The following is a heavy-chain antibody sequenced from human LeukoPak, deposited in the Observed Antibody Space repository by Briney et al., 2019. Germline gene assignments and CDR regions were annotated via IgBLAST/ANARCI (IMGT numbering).Heavy chain of an antibody. V-gene: IGHV4-59*08. CDR2: IYYSGST. Sequence: KPSDTLSLTCTVSGGSISSYYWSWIRQPPGKGLEWIGYIYYSGSTNYNPSLKSRVTISVDTSKNQFSLKLSSVTAADTAVYYCASTYCSGGSCYWALDYWGQGTLVTVSS. CDR1: GGSISSYY. D-gene: IGHD2-15*01. CDR3: ASTYCSGGSCYWALDY. J-gene: IGHJ4*02.